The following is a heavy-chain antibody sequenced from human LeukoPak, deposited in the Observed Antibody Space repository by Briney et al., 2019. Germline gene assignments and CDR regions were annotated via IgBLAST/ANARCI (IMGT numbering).Heavy chain of an antibody. CDR1: GFTFSNYA. V-gene: IGHV3-66*01. D-gene: IGHD2-15*01. CDR2: IYSGGST. Sequence: GGSLRLSCAASGFTFSNYAVSWVRQAPGKGLEWVSVIYSGGSTYYADSVKGRFTISRDNSKNTLYLQMNSLRAEDTAVYYCASLLRCSGGSCYSSFDYWGQGTLVTVSS. CDR3: ASLLRCSGGSCYSSFDY. J-gene: IGHJ4*02.